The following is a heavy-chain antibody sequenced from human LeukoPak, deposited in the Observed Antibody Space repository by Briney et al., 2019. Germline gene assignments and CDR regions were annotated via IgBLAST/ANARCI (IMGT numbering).Heavy chain of an antibody. CDR1: EFTFNDYY. V-gene: IGHV3-11*04. CDR3: ARCTTGKTFGSLREIKKSREIDY. J-gene: IGHJ4*02. D-gene: IGHD1-1*01. Sequence: GGSLRLSCEASEFTFNDYYMSWIRQAPGKGLEWVSYISSRGDTIHYADSVKGRFTISRDNAKNSLYLQMNSLRAEDTAVYYCARCTTGKTFGSLREIKKSREIDYWGQGTLVTVSS. CDR2: ISSRGDTI.